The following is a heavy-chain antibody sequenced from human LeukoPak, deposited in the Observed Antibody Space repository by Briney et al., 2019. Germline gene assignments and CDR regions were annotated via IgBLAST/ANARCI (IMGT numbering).Heavy chain of an antibody. J-gene: IGHJ4*02. CDR3: ATGTYSSTWYRSFDY. CDR2: IKSKTDGGTT. CDR1: GFTFTNAW. V-gene: IGHV3-15*01. Sequence: GGSLRLSCAASGFTFTNAWMSWVRQAPGKGLEWVGRIKSKTDGGTTDFAAPVKGRFTISRDDSKNTLYLHMNSLNTEDTAVYYCATGTYSSTWYRSFDYWGQGTLVTVSS. D-gene: IGHD6-13*01.